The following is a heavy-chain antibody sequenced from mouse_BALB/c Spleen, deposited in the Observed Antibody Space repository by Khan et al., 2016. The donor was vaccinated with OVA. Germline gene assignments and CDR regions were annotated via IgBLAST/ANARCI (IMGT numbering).Heavy chain of an antibody. CDR3: GRDGSSSAVLTY. Sequence: QVRLQQSGAELAKPGPSVKMSCKASGYTFTSYWMHWVKQRPGQGLEWIGYINPSTGYTEYNQSFKDKATLTADKSSSTAYMQLSSLTTEETAVYYCGRDGSSSAVLTYWGQGTLVTVSA. V-gene: IGHV1-7*01. CDR2: INPSTGYT. D-gene: IGHD1-1*01. CDR1: GYTFTSYW. J-gene: IGHJ3*01.